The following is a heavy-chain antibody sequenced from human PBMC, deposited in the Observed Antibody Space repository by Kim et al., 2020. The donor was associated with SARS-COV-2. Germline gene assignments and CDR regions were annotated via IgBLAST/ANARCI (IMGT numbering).Heavy chain of an antibody. V-gene: IGHV3-33*08. D-gene: IGHD2-15*01. J-gene: IGHJ3*02. CDR2: IWYDASGA. Sequence: GGSLRLSCAASGFTFSDHIMHWVRQAPGKGLEWVALIWYDASGAYYADSAKGRFTISRDNSKDTLYLQMNSLTTEDTAVYYCASEEKSRDSNDAFDIWGQGTMVTVSS. CDR3: ASEEKSRDSNDAFDI. CDR1: GFTFSDHI.